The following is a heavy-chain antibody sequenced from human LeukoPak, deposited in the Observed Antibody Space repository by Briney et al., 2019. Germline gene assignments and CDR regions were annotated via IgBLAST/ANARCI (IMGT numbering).Heavy chain of an antibody. V-gene: IGHV3-23*01. CDR1: GFTFSSYT. CDR3: AKDRVVGSTYYFDY. J-gene: IGHJ4*02. D-gene: IGHD1-26*01. CDR2: ISDSGAST. Sequence: PGGSLRLSCAASGFTFSSYTMSWVRQTPGKGLEWVSAISDSGASTYYADSVKGRFTISRDNSKNTLFLQMNSLRAEDTAVYYCAKDRVVGSTYYFDYWGQGTLVTVSS.